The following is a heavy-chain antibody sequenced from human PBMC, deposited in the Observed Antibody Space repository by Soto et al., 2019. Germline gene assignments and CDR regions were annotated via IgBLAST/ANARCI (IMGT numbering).Heavy chain of an antibody. Sequence: SETLSLTCTVSGGSIRNNYWSWIRQPPGKGLEWVGYIYYTGTSKYNPSLKSRVTISVDSSKNQFSLKLSSVTAADTAVYYCARVNGEYSSSSGFDYWGQGTLVTVSS. V-gene: IGHV4-59*08. D-gene: IGHD6-6*01. CDR3: ARVNGEYSSSSGFDY. CDR1: GGSIRNNY. CDR2: IYYTGTS. J-gene: IGHJ4*02.